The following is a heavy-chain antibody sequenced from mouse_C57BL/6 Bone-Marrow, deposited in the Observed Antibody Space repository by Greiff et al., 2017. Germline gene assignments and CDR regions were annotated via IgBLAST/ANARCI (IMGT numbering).Heavy chain of an antibody. J-gene: IGHJ4*01. CDR1: GYTFTSYW. Sequence: QVQLQQPGAELVKPGASVKLSCKASGYTFTSYWMHWVKQRPGQGLEWIGMIHPNSGSTNYNEKFKSKATLTVDKSSSTAYMQLSSLTSEDSAVYYCASYGNYVGYAMDYWGQGTSVTVSS. V-gene: IGHV1-64*01. D-gene: IGHD2-1*01. CDR3: ASYGNYVGYAMDY. CDR2: IHPNSGST.